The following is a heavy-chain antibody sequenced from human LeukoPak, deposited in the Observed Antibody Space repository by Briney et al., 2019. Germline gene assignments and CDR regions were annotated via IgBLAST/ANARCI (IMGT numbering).Heavy chain of an antibody. CDR2: IYHSGST. D-gene: IGHD3-22*01. CDR3: AGKYYYDVSGYFYVDY. V-gene: IGHV4-4*02. J-gene: IGHJ4*02. CDR1: GGSISSSNW. Sequence: SETLSLTCAVSGGSISSSNWWSWVRQPPGKGLEWVGEIYHSGSTYYNPSLKSRVTISLDASKNQFSLKLSSVTAADTAVYYCAGKYYYDVSGYFYVDYWGQGTLVTVSS.